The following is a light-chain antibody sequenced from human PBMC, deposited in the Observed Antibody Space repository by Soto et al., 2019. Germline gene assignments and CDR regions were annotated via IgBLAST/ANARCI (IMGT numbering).Light chain of an antibody. V-gene: IGKV3-15*01. CDR1: QSASSN. CDR3: QHYKSWPRIA. Sequence: EIVMTQSPVTMSVSPGERATLFCRASQSASSNLAWYQHKPGQAPRLLIYGASTRTTGIPARFSGSGSGTEFTLTINSRESEDFAVYYGQHYKSWPRIAFGQGTRLESK. CDR2: GAS. J-gene: IGKJ5*01.